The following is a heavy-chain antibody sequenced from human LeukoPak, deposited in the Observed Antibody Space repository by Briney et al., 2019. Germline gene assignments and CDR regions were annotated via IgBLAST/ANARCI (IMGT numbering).Heavy chain of an antibody. J-gene: IGHJ4*02. D-gene: IGHD1-26*01. CDR3: ARGPLVGATTGYYFDY. Sequence: PSETLSLTCSVSGGPISSSGSFWGWVRQPPGKGLEWIGVIYYTGSTYYNPSLKSRVTVTVDMSKKQFSLKLSSMTAADTAVYYCARGPLVGATTGYYFDYWGQGTLVTVSS. V-gene: IGHV4-39*07. CDR1: GGPISSSGSF. CDR2: IYYTGST.